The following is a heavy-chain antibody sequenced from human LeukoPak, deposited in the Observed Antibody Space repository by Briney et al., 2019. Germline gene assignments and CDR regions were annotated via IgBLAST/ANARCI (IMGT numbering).Heavy chain of an antibody. J-gene: IGHJ4*02. Sequence: GGSLRLSCAASGFTFSSYWMRWGRRAPGKGLGWVSRINSDGRITSYADSVKGPSTVSRDNTQNTLSLEMTSLRAEATAVYYCARDPFDYWGQGTLVTVSS. CDR2: INSDGRIT. V-gene: IGHV3-74*01. CDR3: ARDPFDY. CDR1: GFTFSSYW.